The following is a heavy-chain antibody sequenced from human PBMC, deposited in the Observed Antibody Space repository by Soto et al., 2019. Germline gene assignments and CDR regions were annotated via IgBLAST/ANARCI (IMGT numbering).Heavy chain of an antibody. J-gene: IGHJ4*02. CDR3: ASELNTNGWYDIDY. CDR1: GDSVSSNSGA. CDR2: IYYRSKWYN. D-gene: IGHD6-19*01. V-gene: IGHV6-1*01. Sequence: SQTLSLTCAISGDSVSSNSGAWNWIRQSPSRGLEWLGRIYYRSKWYNDYAVSVKSRITINSDTSKNQFSLQLNSVTPEDTAVYYCASELNTNGWYDIDYWAQGTLVTVSS.